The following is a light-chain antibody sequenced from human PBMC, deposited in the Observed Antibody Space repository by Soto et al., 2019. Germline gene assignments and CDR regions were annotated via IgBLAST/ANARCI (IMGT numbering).Light chain of an antibody. J-gene: IGKJ2*01. CDR3: QQYNNWPRT. CDR1: QSVSSN. V-gene: IGKV3-15*01. CDR2: DAS. Sequence: EIVMTQSPATLSVSPGERATLSCRASQSVSSNLAWYQQKPGQAPRLLIYDASTRATGIPARFSGSGSGTEFTLTISSLQSEDFPVYSCQQYNNWPRTFGQGTKLEIK.